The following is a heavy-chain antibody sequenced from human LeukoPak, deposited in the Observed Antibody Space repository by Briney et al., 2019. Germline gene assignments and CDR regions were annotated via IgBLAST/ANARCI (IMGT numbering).Heavy chain of an antibody. CDR3: AKNDDYVWGSIDC. CDR1: GFIFSSYA. Sequence: GGSLRPSCAASGFIFSSYAMSWVRQAPGKGLEWVSAISGSGGSTYYADSVKGRFTISRDNSKNTLYLQMNSLRAEDTAVYYCAKNDDYVWGSIDCWGQGTLVTVSS. CDR2: ISGSGGST. J-gene: IGHJ4*02. V-gene: IGHV3-23*01. D-gene: IGHD3-16*01.